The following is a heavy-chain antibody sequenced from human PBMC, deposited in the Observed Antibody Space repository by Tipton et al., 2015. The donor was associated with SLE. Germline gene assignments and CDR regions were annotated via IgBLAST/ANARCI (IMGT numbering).Heavy chain of an antibody. D-gene: IGHD4-17*01. CDR3: ATTVTTTASYGAFDI. CDR1: GSIDHYY. V-gene: IGHV4-38-2*02. Sequence: TLSLTCSVSGSIDHYYWSWIRQPAGKGLEWIGSLYHSGSTYYTPSLKSRVTISIDTSKNQFSLKLSSVTAADTAVYYCATTVTTTASYGAFDIWGQGTMVTISS. J-gene: IGHJ3*02. CDR2: LYHSGST.